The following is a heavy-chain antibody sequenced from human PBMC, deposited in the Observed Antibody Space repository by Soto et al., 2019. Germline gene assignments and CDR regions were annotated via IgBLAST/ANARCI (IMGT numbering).Heavy chain of an antibody. V-gene: IGHV3-33*01. D-gene: IGHD2-21*02. CDR2: IWYDGSNK. CDR3: ARDSSCQRGGGDCNEAYFDY. Sequence: QVQLVESGGGVVQPGRSLRLSCAASGFTFSSYGMHWVRQAPGKGLEWVAVIWYDGSNKYYADSVKGRFTISRDNSKNTLYLQMNSLRAEDTAVYYCARDSSCQRGGGDCNEAYFDYWGQGTLVTVSS. J-gene: IGHJ4*02. CDR1: GFTFSSYG.